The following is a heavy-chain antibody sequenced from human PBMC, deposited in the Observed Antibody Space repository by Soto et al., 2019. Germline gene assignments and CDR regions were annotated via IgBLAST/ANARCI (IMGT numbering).Heavy chain of an antibody. CDR2: INTDGSSA. D-gene: IGHD6-25*01. CDR3: AKDQRGFSSAARMDY. CDR1: GFTFSTYW. Sequence: GGSLRISCAASGFTFSTYWMHGVRQAPGKGLVWVSRINTDGSSATYADFAKGRFTISRDKSTSTLYLQMNSLRAEDTAIYYCAKDQRGFSSAARMDYWGQGTLVTVSS. J-gene: IGHJ4*02. V-gene: IGHV3-74*01.